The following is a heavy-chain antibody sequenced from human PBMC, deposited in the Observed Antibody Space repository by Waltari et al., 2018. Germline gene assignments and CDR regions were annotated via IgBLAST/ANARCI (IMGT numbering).Heavy chain of an antibody. Sequence: QVQLQESGPGLVKPSETLSLTCTVSGGSISSYYWSWIRQPAGKGLEWIGRIYTSGSTNYNPSLKSRVTMSVDTSKNQFSLKLSSVTAADTAVYYCARVGHCSGGSCYSFVDYWGQGTLVTVSS. CDR1: GGSISSYY. CDR2: IYTSGST. CDR3: ARVGHCSGGSCYSFVDY. D-gene: IGHD2-15*01. J-gene: IGHJ4*02. V-gene: IGHV4-4*07.